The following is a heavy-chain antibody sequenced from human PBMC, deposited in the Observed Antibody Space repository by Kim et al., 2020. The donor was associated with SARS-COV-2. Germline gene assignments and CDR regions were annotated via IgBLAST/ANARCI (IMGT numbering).Heavy chain of an antibody. J-gene: IGHJ4*02. D-gene: IGHD1-26*01. Sequence: GGSLRLSCVASGFNFGPNAMNWVRQAPGKGLEWVSGIGGSGETYYAASVKGRFTIYKDISKNTLFLHMNNLRAEDTALYHCAKDWWDYSGNDFWGQGTLVTVSS. CDR2: IGGSGET. CDR1: GFNFGPNA. V-gene: IGHV3-23*01. CDR3: AKDWWDYSGNDF.